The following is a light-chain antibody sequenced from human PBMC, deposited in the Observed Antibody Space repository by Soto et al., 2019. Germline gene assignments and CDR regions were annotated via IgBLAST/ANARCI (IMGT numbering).Light chain of an antibody. V-gene: IGKV3-20*01. Sequence: EIVLTQSPGTLSLSPGERATLSCRASQSVNSDYLAWYQQRPGQAPRLLIYGTFNRPTGIPDRFSGTRSGTVLTLSISGLEPEDFVVNYWKHYGSSPSFTFGPGTRVDIK. J-gene: IGKJ3*01. CDR2: GTF. CDR1: QSVNSDY. CDR3: KHYGSSPSFT.